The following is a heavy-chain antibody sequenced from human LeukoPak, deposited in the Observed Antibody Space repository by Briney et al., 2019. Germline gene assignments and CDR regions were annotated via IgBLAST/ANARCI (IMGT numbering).Heavy chain of an antibody. V-gene: IGHV4-4*07. CDR3: AIDGDYVSWYFDL. D-gene: IGHD4-17*01. CDR2: IYTSGST. CDR1: GGSISRYY. J-gene: IGHJ2*01. Sequence: PSETLSLTCTVSGGSISRYYWSWIRQPAGKGLEWIGRIYTSGSTNYNPSLKSRVTMSVDTSKNQFSLKLSSVTAADTAVYYCAIDGDYVSWYFDLWGRGTLVTVSS.